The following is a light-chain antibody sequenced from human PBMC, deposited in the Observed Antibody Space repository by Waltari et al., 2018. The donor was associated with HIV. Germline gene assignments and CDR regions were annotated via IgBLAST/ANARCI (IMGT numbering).Light chain of an antibody. J-gene: IGKJ1*01. Sequence: EIVLTQSPATLSLSPGERATLSCRASQIVGSYLGWYQQKPGQAPRLLIYDASNRATVIPARVSGSGSGTDFTLTISSLEPEDFAVYYCQQRSDWPPTFGQGTKVEIK. CDR3: QQRSDWPPT. CDR2: DAS. CDR1: QIVGSY. V-gene: IGKV3-11*01.